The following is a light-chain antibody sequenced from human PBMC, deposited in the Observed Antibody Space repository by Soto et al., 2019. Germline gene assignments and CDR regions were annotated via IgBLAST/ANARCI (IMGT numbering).Light chain of an antibody. Sequence: EIMITQSPSTVSVSPGERATLTCRASQSMGSNVAWYQQKPGQAPRLLIYGASTRAAGIPARFSGSGSGTEFTLTITSLQSEDFAVYYCQQFHNWPRTFGQGTKVDI. CDR2: GAS. V-gene: IGKV3-15*01. CDR3: QQFHNWPRT. J-gene: IGKJ1*01. CDR1: QSMGSN.